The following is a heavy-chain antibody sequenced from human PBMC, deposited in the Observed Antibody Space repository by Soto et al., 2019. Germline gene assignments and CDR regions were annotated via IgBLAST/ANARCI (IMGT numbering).Heavy chain of an antibody. CDR3: ARDLVLRFLEWFPEFYGMDV. CDR1: GYTCTSYY. D-gene: IGHD3-3*01. CDR2: INPSGGST. Sequence: AAVKVSCKASGYTCTSYYMHWVRQAPGQGLEWMGIINPSGGSTSYAQKFQGRVTMTRDTSTSTVYMELSSLRSEDTAVYYCARDLVLRFLEWFPEFYGMDVWGQGTTVTVSS. J-gene: IGHJ6*02. V-gene: IGHV1-46*01.